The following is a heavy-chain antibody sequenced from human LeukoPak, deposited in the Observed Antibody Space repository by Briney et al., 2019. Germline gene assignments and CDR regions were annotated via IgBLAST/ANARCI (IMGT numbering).Heavy chain of an antibody. Sequence: PSETLSLTCTVSGGSISSSSYCWGWIRQPPGKGLEWIGSIYYSGSTYYNPSLKSRVTISVDTSKNQFSLKLSSVTAADTAVYYCASYENSSSWYRYYYHGMDVWGQGTTVTVSS. V-gene: IGHV4-39*01. D-gene: IGHD6-13*01. CDR2: IYYSGST. J-gene: IGHJ6*02. CDR3: ASYENSSSWYRYYYHGMDV. CDR1: GGSISSSSYC.